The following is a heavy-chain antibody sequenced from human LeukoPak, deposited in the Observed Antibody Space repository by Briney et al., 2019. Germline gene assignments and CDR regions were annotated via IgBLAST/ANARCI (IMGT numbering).Heavy chain of an antibody. D-gene: IGHD5-18*01. J-gene: IGHJ4*02. V-gene: IGHV1-24*01. CDR3: VTGFTTMAVDYFDY. CDR1: GKTLSDLS. CDR2: SDPEDGER. Sequence: ASVKVSCKVSGKTLSDLSIHWLRQPPGEGLEWLGGSDPEDGERIYAQMFQGRVTMTEDTPIDTAYMELSSLRSEDTAVYYCVTGFTTMAVDYFDYWGQGTLVTVSP.